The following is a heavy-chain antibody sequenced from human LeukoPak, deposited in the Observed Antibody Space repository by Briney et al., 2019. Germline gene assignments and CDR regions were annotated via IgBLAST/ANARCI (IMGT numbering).Heavy chain of an antibody. CDR1: GFTFSSYG. Sequence: GRSLRLSCAASGFTFSSYGMHWVRQAPGKGLEWVAVIWNDGSNKYYADSVKGRFTISRDNSKNTLYLQMNSLRAEDTAVYYCASYDPDSSSWYHFDYWGQGTLVTVSS. J-gene: IGHJ4*02. CDR2: IWNDGSNK. V-gene: IGHV3-33*01. D-gene: IGHD6-13*01. CDR3: ASYDPDSSSWYHFDY.